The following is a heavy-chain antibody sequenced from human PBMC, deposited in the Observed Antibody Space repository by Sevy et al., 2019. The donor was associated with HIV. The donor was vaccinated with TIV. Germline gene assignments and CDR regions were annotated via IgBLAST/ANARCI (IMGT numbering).Heavy chain of an antibody. CDR1: GDSVSSNSAA. CDR2: TYYRSKWYN. Sequence: SQTLSLTCAISGDSVSSNSAAWNWIRQSPSRGLEWLGRTYYRSKWYNDYAVSVKSRITINPDTSKNQFSLQLNSVTPEDTAVYYCARGQGYCTGGVCYTLRFDYWGQGTLVTVSS. J-gene: IGHJ4*02. D-gene: IGHD2-8*02. CDR3: ARGQGYCTGGVCYTLRFDY. V-gene: IGHV6-1*01.